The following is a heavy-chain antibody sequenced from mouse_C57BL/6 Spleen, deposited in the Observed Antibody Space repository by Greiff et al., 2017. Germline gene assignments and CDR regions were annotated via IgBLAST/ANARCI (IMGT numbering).Heavy chain of an antibody. CDR1: GYTFTDYE. J-gene: IGHJ2*01. Sequence: VHLVESGAELVRPGASVTLSCKASGYTFTDYEMHWVKQTPVHGLEWIGAIDPETGGTAYNQKFKGKAILTADKSSSTAYMELRSLTSEDSAVYYCTRLRVTTVYFDYWGQGTTLTVAS. V-gene: IGHV1-15*01. CDR2: IDPETGGT. D-gene: IGHD2-2*01. CDR3: TRLRVTTVYFDY.